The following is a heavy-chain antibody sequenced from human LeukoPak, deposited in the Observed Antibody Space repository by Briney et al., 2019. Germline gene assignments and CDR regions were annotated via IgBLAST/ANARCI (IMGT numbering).Heavy chain of an antibody. D-gene: IGHD5-12*01. CDR2: ISGSGGST. CDR1: GFTFSSYA. Sequence: GGSLRLSCAASGFTFSSYAMSWVRQAPGKGLEWVSAISGSGGSTYYADSVKGRFTISRDNSKNTLYLQMNSLRAEDTAVYYCARARGYSGYESKWYYYGMDVWGQGTTVTVS. CDR3: ARARGYSGYESKWYYYGMDV. V-gene: IGHV3-23*01. J-gene: IGHJ6*02.